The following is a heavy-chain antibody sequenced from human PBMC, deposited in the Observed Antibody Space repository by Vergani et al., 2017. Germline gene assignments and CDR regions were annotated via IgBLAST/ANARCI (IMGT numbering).Heavy chain of an antibody. Sequence: EVQLVESGGGLVKPGGSLRLSCAASGFTLNNAWMSWVRQAPGKGLEWVGRSESKTDGGAIDYAAPVKGRFTISRDDSKNTLYMQMNSLKTEDTGVYYCTTEPLTGYPLFPHWGQGTLVTVSS. V-gene: IGHV3-15*04. CDR1: GFTLNNAW. CDR2: SESKTDGGAI. D-gene: IGHD3-9*01. CDR3: TTEPLTGYPLFPH. J-gene: IGHJ4*02.